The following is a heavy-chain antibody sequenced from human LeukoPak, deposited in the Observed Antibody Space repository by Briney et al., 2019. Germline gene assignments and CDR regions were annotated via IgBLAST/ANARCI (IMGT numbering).Heavy chain of an antibody. J-gene: IGHJ4*02. CDR2: IIPILGIA. CDR1: GGTFSSYA. CDR3: ASDPSSSCSWEGY. V-gene: IGHV1-69*04. D-gene: IGHD6-13*01. Sequence: SVKVSCKASGGTFSSYAISWVRQAPGQGLEWMGRIIPILGIANYAQKFQGRVTITADKSTSTAYMELSSLRSEDTAVYYCASDPSSSCSWEGYWGQGTLVTVSS.